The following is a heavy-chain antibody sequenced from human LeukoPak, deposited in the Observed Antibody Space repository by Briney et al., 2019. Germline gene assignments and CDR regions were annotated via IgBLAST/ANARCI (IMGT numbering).Heavy chain of an antibody. V-gene: IGHV3-21*01. CDR3: ARYCSSTSCYFDP. J-gene: IGHJ5*02. CDR1: GFTLSSYS. Sequence: GGSLRLSCAASGFTLSSYSMNWVRQAPGKGLEWVSSISSSSSYIYYADSVKGRFTISRDNAKNSLYLQMNSLRAEDTAVYYCARYCSSTSCYFDPWGQGTLVTVSS. D-gene: IGHD2-2*01. CDR2: ISSSSSYI.